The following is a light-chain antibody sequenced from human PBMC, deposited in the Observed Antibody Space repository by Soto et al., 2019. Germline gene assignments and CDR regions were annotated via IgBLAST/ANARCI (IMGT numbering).Light chain of an antibody. CDR1: SSDVGGYNY. Sequence: QSALTQPRSVSGCPGQSVTISCTGTSSDVGGYNYVSWYQQHPGKAPKLMIYDVSKRPSGVPDRFSGSKSGNTASLTISGLQAEDEADYYCCSYAGSSYVFGTGTKLTVL. V-gene: IGLV2-11*01. CDR3: CSYAGSSYV. J-gene: IGLJ1*01. CDR2: DVS.